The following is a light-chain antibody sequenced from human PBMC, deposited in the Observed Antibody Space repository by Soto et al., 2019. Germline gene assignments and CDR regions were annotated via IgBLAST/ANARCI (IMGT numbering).Light chain of an antibody. CDR3: GAWDDSLNGHWV. Sequence: QSVLTQPPSASGTPGQRVTISCSGSSSNIGSKTVNWYQQVPGTAPKLLIYRNNQRPSGVPDRFSGSKSGTSASLAISGLRSDDEADYYCGAWDDSLNGHWVFGGGTKVTVL. CDR1: SSNIGSKT. CDR2: RNN. J-gene: IGLJ3*02. V-gene: IGLV1-44*01.